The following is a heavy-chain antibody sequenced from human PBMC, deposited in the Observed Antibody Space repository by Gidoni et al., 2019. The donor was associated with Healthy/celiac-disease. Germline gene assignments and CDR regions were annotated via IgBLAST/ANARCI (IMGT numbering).Heavy chain of an antibody. CDR2: INHSAST. CDR1: GGSFSVYN. Sequence: QVQLQPCGAGLLKPSPPLSLPSAVYGGSFSVYNWRWIRQPQGKGLEWSGEINHSASTNYNPSLKSRVTISVDTAKNQGSLKLSPGTAADTAVDYWARIVGDCSSTSCRSMDGWGKGTTVTVSS. J-gene: IGHJ6*03. D-gene: IGHD2-2*01. CDR3: ARIVGDCSSTSCRSMDG. V-gene: IGHV4-34*01.